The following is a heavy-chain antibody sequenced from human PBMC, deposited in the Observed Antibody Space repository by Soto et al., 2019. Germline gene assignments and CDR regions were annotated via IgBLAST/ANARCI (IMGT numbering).Heavy chain of an antibody. CDR3: ARELDTAMAPNFDY. CDR1: GYTFRSYG. CDR2: ISGYNGNT. D-gene: IGHD5-18*01. Sequence: ASVKVSCKASGYTFRSYGISWVRQAPGQGLEWMGWISGYNGNTHYSQKFQGKVTMTRDTSTSTAYMELSSLRSEDTAVYYCARELDTAMAPNFDYWGQGTLVTVSS. J-gene: IGHJ4*02. V-gene: IGHV1-18*01.